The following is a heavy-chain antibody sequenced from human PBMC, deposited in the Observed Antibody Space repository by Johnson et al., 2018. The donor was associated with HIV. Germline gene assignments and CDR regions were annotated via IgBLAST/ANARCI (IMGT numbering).Heavy chain of an antibody. CDR3: ARDLNHFGGAFDI. J-gene: IGHJ3*02. CDR2: IKSKTDGGTT. CDR1: GFTFSNAW. V-gene: IGHV3-15*01. D-gene: IGHD3-16*01. Sequence: VQLVESGGGVVQPGRSLRLSCAASGFTFSNAWMSWVRQAPGKGLEWVGHIKSKTDGGTTDYAAPVTGRFTISRDNSKNTLYLQMNSLRAEDTAVYYCARDLNHFGGAFDIWGQGTMVTVSS.